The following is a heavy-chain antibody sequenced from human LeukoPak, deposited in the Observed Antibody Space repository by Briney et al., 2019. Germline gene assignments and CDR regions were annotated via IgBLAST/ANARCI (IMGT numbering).Heavy chain of an antibody. CDR1: GYTFTSYG. Sequence: ASVKVSCKASGYTFTSYGISWVRQAPGQGLEWMGWISAYNGNTNYAQMLQGRVTMTTDTSTSTAYLEVRSLRSDDTAVYYCARGVTMVRGVILSEYYWGQGTLVTVSS. CDR3: ARGVTMVRGVILSEYY. D-gene: IGHD3-10*01. J-gene: IGHJ4*02. V-gene: IGHV1-18*01. CDR2: ISAYNGNT.